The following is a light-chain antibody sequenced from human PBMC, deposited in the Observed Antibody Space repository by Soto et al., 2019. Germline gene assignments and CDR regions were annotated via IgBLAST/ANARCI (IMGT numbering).Light chain of an antibody. CDR3: QQYGSSLLA. CDR2: GAS. V-gene: IGKV3-20*01. J-gene: IGKJ4*01. CDR1: QSVSSSY. Sequence: EIVLTQSPGTLSLSPGERATLSCRASQSVSSSYLACYQQKPGQAPRLLIYGASSRATGIPDRFSGSGSGTDFTLTISRLEPEDFAVYYCQQYGSSLLAFGGGTKV.